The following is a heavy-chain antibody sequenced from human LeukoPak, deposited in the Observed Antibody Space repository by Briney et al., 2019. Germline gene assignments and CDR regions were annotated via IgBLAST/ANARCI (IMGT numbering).Heavy chain of an antibody. V-gene: IGHV3-23*01. CDR2: ISGSGGST. CDR1: GFTFSSYA. J-gene: IGHJ3*02. D-gene: IGHD3-22*01. CDR3: AREGAYYYDSSGSEGAFDI. Sequence: GGSLRLSCAASGFTFSSYAMSWVRQAPGKGLEWVSAISGSGGSTYYADSVKGRFTISRDNAMNSLYLQMNSLRAEDTALYYCAREGAYYYDSSGSEGAFDIWGQGTMVTVSS.